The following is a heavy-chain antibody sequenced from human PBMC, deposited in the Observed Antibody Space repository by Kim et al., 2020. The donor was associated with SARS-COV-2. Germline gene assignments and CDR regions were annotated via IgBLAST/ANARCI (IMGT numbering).Heavy chain of an antibody. V-gene: IGHV4-39*01. J-gene: IGHJ4*02. Sequence: SETLSLTCTVSGGSISSSSYYWGWIRQPPGKGLAWIGSIYYSGSTYYSPSLKSRVTISVDTSKNQFSLKLSSVTAADTAVYYCARHIPRGFLMTTVTTDYFDYWGQGTLVTVSS. CDR1: GGSISSSSYY. CDR2: IYYSGST. CDR3: ARHIPRGFLMTTVTTDYFDY. D-gene: IGHD4-17*01.